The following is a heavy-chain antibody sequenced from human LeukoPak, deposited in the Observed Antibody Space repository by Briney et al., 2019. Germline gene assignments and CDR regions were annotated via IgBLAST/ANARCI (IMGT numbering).Heavy chain of an antibody. V-gene: IGHV3-7*01. CDR2: INPDGTAK. D-gene: IGHD6-19*01. Sequence: PGETLTLSCAASGFTFSSYWMSWVRQAPGKGLEWVAKINPDGTAKKYVDSVKGRFTISRDNDKHSLYVQMNSLRVEDTALYYCVRERGRGWYSGWFDPWGQRTLVTVSS. CDR3: VRERGRGWYSGWFDP. J-gene: IGHJ5*02. CDR1: GFTFSSYW.